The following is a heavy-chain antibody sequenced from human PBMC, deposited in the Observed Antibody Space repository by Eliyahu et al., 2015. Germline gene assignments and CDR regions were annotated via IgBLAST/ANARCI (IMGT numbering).Heavy chain of an antibody. J-gene: IGHJ4*02. CDR3: ASHSESDY. CDR1: GFTFSSYA. D-gene: IGHD2/OR15-2a*01. CDR2: ISYDGSNK. V-gene: IGHV3-30*01. Sequence: QVQLVESGGGVVQPGRSLRLSCAXSGFTFSSYAMHWVRQAPGKGLEWVAVISYDGSNKYYADSVKGRFTISRDNSKNTLYLQMNSLRAEDTAVYYCASHSESDYWGQGTLVTVSS.